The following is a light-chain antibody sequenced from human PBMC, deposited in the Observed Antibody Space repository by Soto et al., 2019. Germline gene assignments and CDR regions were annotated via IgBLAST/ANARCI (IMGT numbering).Light chain of an antibody. V-gene: IGLV2-11*01. CDR1: SSDVGGYNY. CDR3: CSYAGSYTFPYV. CDR2: DVS. Sequence: QSVLTQPRSVSGSPGQSVTISCTGTSSDVGGYNYVSWYQQHPGKAPKFMIYDVSMRPSGVPDRFSGSKSGNTASLTISGLQAEDEADYYCCSYAGSYTFPYVFGTGTKATVL. J-gene: IGLJ1*01.